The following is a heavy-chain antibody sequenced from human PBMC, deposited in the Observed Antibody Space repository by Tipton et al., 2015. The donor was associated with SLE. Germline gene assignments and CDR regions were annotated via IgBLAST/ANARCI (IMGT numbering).Heavy chain of an antibody. Sequence: TLSLTCTVSGGSISSSDNYWGWVRQPPGKGPEYLGTIFYSGITYYNPSLKSRVTMSVDTSKTQFSLKLGSLTAADTAVYYCARARYFDLWGRGTLVTVSS. J-gene: IGHJ2*01. V-gene: IGHV4-39*07. CDR2: IFYSGIT. CDR3: ARARYFDL. CDR1: GGSISSSDNY.